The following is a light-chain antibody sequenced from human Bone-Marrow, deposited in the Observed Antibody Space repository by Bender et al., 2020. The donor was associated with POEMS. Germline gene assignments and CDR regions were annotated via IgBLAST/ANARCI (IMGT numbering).Light chain of an antibody. Sequence: SYEMTQSPSVSVSPGQTVSITCSGNRLGDKYASWYQQKAGQSPVLVIYQDTKRPSGVPDRFSGSKSGTSASLAISGLRSEDEADYYCAGWDDILNGVVFGGGTKLTVL. CDR1: RLGDKY. CDR2: QDT. J-gene: IGLJ2*01. CDR3: AGWDDILNGVV. V-gene: IGLV3-1*01.